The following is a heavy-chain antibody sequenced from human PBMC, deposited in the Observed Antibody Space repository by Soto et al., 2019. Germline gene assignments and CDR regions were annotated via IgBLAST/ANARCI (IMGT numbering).Heavy chain of an antibody. V-gene: IGHV3-23*01. CDR3: AKDLSGYYDAFDI. D-gene: IGHD3-22*01. Sequence: GGSLRLSCAASGFTFTNYAMSWVRQASGKGLEWVSGISGSGGSTNYADSVKGRFTISRDNSKNTLYLQMNSLRAEDTAVYYCAKDLSGYYDAFDIWGQGTMVTVSS. CDR1: GFTFTNYA. CDR2: ISGSGGST. J-gene: IGHJ3*02.